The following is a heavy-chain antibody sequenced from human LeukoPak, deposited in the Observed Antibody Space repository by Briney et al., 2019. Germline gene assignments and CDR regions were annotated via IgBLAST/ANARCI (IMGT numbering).Heavy chain of an antibody. V-gene: IGHV1-69*13. Sequence: HRASVKVSCKASGGTFSSYAISWVRQAPGQGLEWMGGIIPIFGTANYAQKFQGRVTITADESTSTAYMELSSLRSEDTAVYYCATAMGPRGTLSYFDYWGQGTLVTVSS. CDR2: IIPIFGTA. CDR1: GGTFSSYA. J-gene: IGHJ4*02. D-gene: IGHD1-7*01. CDR3: ATAMGPRGTLSYFDY.